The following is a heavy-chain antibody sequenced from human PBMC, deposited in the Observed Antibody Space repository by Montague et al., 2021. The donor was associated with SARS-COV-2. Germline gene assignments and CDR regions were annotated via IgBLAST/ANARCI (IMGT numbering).Heavy chain of an antibody. D-gene: IGHD2-2*01. CDR2: INHSGST. J-gene: IGHJ6*02. V-gene: IGHV4-34*01. CDR1: GGSFSGYY. CDR3: TREGYQVLWSDYYYGMDV. Sequence: SETLSLTCAVYGGSFSGYYWSWIRQPPGKGLEWIGEINHSGSTNYNLSLKSRVTISVDTSKNQFSLKLSSVTAADTAVYYCTREGYQVLWSDYYYGMDVWGQGTTVTVSS.